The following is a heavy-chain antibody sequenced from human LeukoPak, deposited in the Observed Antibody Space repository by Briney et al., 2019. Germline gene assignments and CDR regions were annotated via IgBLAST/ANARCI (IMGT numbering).Heavy chain of an antibody. J-gene: IGHJ4*02. CDR3: ARDSGSGSYGLFDY. D-gene: IGHD3-10*01. V-gene: IGHV3-30-3*01. Sequence: GGSLRLSCAASGFTFSSYAMHWVRQAPGKGLEWVAVISYDGSNKYYADSVKGRFTISRDNSKNTLYLQMNSLRAEDTAVCYCARDSGSGSYGLFDYWGQGTLVTVSS. CDR1: GFTFSSYA. CDR2: ISYDGSNK.